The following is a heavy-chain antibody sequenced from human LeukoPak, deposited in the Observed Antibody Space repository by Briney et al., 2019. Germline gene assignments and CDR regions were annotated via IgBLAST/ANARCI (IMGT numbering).Heavy chain of an antibody. J-gene: IGHJ4*02. Sequence: GGSLRLSCAASGFTFSTYAMSWVRQAPGQGREWVSGISGSGGNTYYADTVKGRFTISRDNSYNPLYLQMNSLRAEDTAVYYCAKGGKYSGSGSPDYWGQGTPVTVSS. CDR2: ISGSGGNT. CDR1: GFTFSTYA. CDR3: AKGGKYSGSGSPDY. D-gene: IGHD6-6*01. V-gene: IGHV3-23*01.